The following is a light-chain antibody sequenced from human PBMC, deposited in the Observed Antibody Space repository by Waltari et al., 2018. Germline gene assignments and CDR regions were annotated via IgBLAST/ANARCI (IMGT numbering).Light chain of an antibody. Sequence: SFELTQAPSVSVSPGQTASVTCSGDKLGDKYVCWYQQKPGHSPVLLIYEDSERPSGIPGRFSGSNSGNTAILTISATQAMDEADYYCQTWTSSGVVFGGGTKLTVL. V-gene: IGLV3-1*01. J-gene: IGLJ2*01. CDR1: KLGDKY. CDR3: QTWTSSGVV. CDR2: EDS.